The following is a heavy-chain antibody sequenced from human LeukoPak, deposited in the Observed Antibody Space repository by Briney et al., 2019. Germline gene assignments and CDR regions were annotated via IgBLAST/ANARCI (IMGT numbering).Heavy chain of an antibody. V-gene: IGHV1-46*03. D-gene: IGHD3-22*01. CDR1: GYTFTSYY. CDR2: INPRGGST. CDR3: ASYDSSGYYSEGWKYFQH. Sequence: ASVKVSCKASGYTFTSYYMHWVRQAPGQGLEWMGIINPRGGSTSYAQKFQGRVTISVDTSKNQFSLKLSSVTAADTAVYYCASYDSSGYYSEGWKYFQHWGQGTLVTVSS. J-gene: IGHJ1*01.